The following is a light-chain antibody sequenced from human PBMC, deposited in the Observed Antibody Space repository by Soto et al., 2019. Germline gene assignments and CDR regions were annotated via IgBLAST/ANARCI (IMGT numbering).Light chain of an antibody. Sequence: DIVMTQSPDSLGVSLGERATINCKSSQSVLYSSNNKNYLAWYQQKPGQPPKLLIYWASTRESGVPDRFSGSGSGTDFTLTISSLQAEDVAVYYCQQYYSTPRTFGQGTKVDIK. CDR1: QSVLYSSNNKNY. CDR2: WAS. CDR3: QQYYSTPRT. V-gene: IGKV4-1*01. J-gene: IGKJ1*01.